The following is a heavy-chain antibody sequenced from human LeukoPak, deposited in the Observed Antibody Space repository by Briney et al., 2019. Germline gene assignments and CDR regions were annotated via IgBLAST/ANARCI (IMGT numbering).Heavy chain of an antibody. CDR3: AREVYGGNSDAFDI. Sequence: PGGSLRLSCAASGFTFSSYAMSWVRQAPGKGLEWVSSISSSSYTYYADSVKGRFSISRDNAKNSLFLQTNSLRAEDTAVYYCAREVYGGNSDAFDIWGQGTMVTVSS. J-gene: IGHJ3*02. CDR2: ISSSSYT. CDR1: GFTFSSYA. V-gene: IGHV3-21*01. D-gene: IGHD4-23*01.